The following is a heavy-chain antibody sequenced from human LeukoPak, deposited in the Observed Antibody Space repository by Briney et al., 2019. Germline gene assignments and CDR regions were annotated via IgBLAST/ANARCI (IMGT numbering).Heavy chain of an antibody. CDR2: ISPYNGNT. CDR3: ARVPLDIVVVPAGNFDY. J-gene: IGHJ4*02. CDR1: GYTFTSYG. V-gene: IGHV1-18*01. Sequence: ASVEFSCNAAGYTFTSYGIRWGRQAAGQGVEWMGWISPYNGNTNYAQKLQRRVTMTTDTSTSTAYMELRSLRSDDTAVYYCARVPLDIVVVPAGNFDYWGQGTLVTVSS. D-gene: IGHD2-2*03.